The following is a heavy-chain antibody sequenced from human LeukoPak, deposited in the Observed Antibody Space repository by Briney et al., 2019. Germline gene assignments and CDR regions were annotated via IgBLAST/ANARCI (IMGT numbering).Heavy chain of an antibody. V-gene: IGHV1-18*01. J-gene: IGHJ4*02. CDR3: ARGAHDFWSGLYNY. D-gene: IGHD3-3*01. Sequence: GAPVKVSCKASGYTFTSYGISWVRQAPGQGLEWMGWISAYNGNTNYAQKLQGRVTMTTDTSTSTAYMELRSLRSDDTAVYYCARGAHDFWSGLYNYWGQGTLVTVSS. CDR1: GYTFTSYG. CDR2: ISAYNGNT.